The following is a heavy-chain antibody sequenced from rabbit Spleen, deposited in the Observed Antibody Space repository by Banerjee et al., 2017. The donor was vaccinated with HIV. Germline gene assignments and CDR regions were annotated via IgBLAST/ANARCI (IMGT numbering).Heavy chain of an antibody. J-gene: IGHJ4*01. CDR1: GFDFSSNA. CDR3: ARGLAVSGAVGGYANYFDL. D-gene: IGHD3-3*01. CDR2: IGVGSGNT. V-gene: IGHV1S40*01. Sequence: QSLEESGGDLVKPGASLTLTCTVSGFDFSSNAMCWVRQAPGKGLEWIGCIGVGSGNTYYANWAKGRFTGSKTSSTTVTLQMTSLTAADTATYFCARGLAVSGAVGGYANYFDLWGQGTLVTVS.